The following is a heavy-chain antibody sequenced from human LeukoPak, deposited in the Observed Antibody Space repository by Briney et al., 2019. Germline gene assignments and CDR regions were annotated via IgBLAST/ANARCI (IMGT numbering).Heavy chain of an antibody. Sequence: GGSLRLSCAASGFTFSTYAMSWVRQAPGRGLEWVSSISGSGGTTYYPDSVKGRFTLARDNSKNTLYLQMNSLRAEDTAVYSCARDRSGEYSYGSFDYWGQGTLVTVSS. D-gene: IGHD5-18*01. CDR2: ISGSGGTT. CDR1: GFTFSTYA. CDR3: ARDRSGEYSYGSFDY. V-gene: IGHV3-23*01. J-gene: IGHJ4*02.